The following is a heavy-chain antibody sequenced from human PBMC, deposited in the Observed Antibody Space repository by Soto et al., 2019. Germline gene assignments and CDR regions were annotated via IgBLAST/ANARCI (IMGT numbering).Heavy chain of an antibody. J-gene: IGHJ4*02. CDR1: GFTFHAYA. CDR2: ITGSGGRT. CDR3: AKDRGVEVTTRFFDY. V-gene: IGHV3-23*01. Sequence: GGSLRLSCAASGFTFHAYALSWVRQAPGKGLEWVSAITGSGGRTFYADSVKGRFTISRDNSKNTLYLQMNSLRAEDTAVYYCAKDRGVEVTTRFFDYWGQGTLVTVSS. D-gene: IGHD4-17*01.